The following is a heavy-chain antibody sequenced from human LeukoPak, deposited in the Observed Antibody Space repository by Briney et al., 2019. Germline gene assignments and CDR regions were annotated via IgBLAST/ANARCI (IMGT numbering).Heavy chain of an antibody. Sequence: SETLSLTCAVYGGSFSGYYWSWIRQPPGKGLEWIGEINHSGSTNCNPSLKSRVTISVDTSKNQFSLKLSSVTAADTAVYYCARGTFYDILTGGIYYYMDVWGKGTTVTVSS. CDR3: ARGTFYDILTGGIYYYMDV. CDR2: INHSGST. V-gene: IGHV4-34*01. CDR1: GGSFSGYY. J-gene: IGHJ6*03. D-gene: IGHD3-9*01.